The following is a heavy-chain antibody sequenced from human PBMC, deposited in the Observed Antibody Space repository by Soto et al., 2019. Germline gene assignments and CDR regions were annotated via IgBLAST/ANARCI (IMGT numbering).Heavy chain of an antibody. V-gene: IGHV3-30*18. CDR2: ISYDGSNK. CDR3: AKDLVRDSSGYYDDYFDY. D-gene: IGHD3-22*01. J-gene: IGHJ4*02. Sequence: SLRLSCAASGFTFSSYGMHWVRQAPGQGLEWVAVISYDGSNKYYADSVKGRFTISRDNSKNTLYLQMNSLRAEDTAVYYCAKDLVRDSSGYYDDYFDYWGQGTLVTVSS. CDR1: GFTFSSYG.